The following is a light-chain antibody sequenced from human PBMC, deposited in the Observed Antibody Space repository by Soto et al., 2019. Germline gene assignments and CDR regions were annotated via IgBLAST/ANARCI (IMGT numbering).Light chain of an antibody. CDR3: HEYNSYSC. J-gene: IGKJ3*01. CDR1: HSITRW. Sequence: DIQMPQSPSTLSASVGDRVTITCRASHSITRWLAWYQQKPGKAPKLLIYKPFNLGGGIPSRFNSDGSGTEFTLNTSSLPTEVCATYYCHEYNSYSCFGAGTKAVIK. V-gene: IGKV1-5*03. CDR2: KPF.